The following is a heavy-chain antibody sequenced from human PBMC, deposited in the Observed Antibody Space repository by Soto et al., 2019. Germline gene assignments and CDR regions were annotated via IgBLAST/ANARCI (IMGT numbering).Heavy chain of an antibody. D-gene: IGHD4-17*01. Sequence: SETLSLTCTVSGGSISSYYWSWIRQPPGKGLEWIGYIYYSGSTNYNPSLKSRVTISVDTSKNQFSLKLSSVTAADTAVYYCGRVGHGYGDYYFDYWGQGTLVTAPQ. CDR1: GGSISSYY. J-gene: IGHJ4*02. CDR2: IYYSGST. CDR3: GRVGHGYGDYYFDY. V-gene: IGHV4-59*01.